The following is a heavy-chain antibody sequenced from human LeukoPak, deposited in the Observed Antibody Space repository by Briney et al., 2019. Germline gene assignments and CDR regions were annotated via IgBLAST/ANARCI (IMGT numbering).Heavy chain of an antibody. D-gene: IGHD4/OR15-4a*01. Sequence: SETLPFTCTVSGGSISSYYWSWIRQPPGKGLEWIGYIYYSGSTNYNPSLKSRVTISVDTSKNQFSLKLSSVTAADTAVYYCARKSGYGGGGEFDYWGQGTLVTVSS. J-gene: IGHJ4*02. CDR2: IYYSGST. CDR3: ARKSGYGGGGEFDY. CDR1: GGSISSYY. V-gene: IGHV4-59*01.